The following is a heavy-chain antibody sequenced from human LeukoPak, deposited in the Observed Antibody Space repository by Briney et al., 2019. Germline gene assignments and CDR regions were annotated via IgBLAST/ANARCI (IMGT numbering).Heavy chain of an antibody. D-gene: IGHD6-13*01. V-gene: IGHV3-23*01. CDR2: MSGSGGRT. CDR3: AKEGSSWNVDY. J-gene: IGHJ4*02. Sequence: GGSLRLSCAASGFTFDTYAMSWVRQAPGKGLEWVSTMSGSGGRTFYGDSVKGRFTISRDRSKNTLYLHMNSLRPEDTAVYYCAKEGSSWNVDYWGQGTLVTVSS. CDR1: GFTFDTYA.